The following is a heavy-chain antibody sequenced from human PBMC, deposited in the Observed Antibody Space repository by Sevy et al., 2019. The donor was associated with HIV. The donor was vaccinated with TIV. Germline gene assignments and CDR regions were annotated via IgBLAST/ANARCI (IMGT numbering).Heavy chain of an antibody. D-gene: IGHD5-18*01. CDR2: ISYDGSNK. V-gene: IGHV3-30*04. CDR1: GFTFSSYA. Sequence: GGSLRLSCAASGFTFSSYAMHWVRQAPGKGLEWVAVISYDGSNKYYADSVKGRFTISRDNSKNTLYLQMNSLRAEDTAVYYCVRERGYSYGHGFDYWGQGTLVIVSS. J-gene: IGHJ4*02. CDR3: VRERGYSYGHGFDY.